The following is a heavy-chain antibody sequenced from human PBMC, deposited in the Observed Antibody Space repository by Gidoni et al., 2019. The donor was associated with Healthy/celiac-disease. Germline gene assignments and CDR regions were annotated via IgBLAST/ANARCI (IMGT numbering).Heavy chain of an antibody. CDR3: ARESVWTVTVYFDY. CDR1: GYTFTGYY. CDR2: INPSSGGT. V-gene: IGHV1-2*02. Sequence: QVQLVQSGAEVKKPGASVKVSCKPSGYTFTGYYRHWVRQAPGQGREWMGWINPSSGGTNYAQKFQGRVTMTRDTSISTAYMELSRLRSDDTAVYYCARESVWTVTVYFDYWGQGTLVTVSS. J-gene: IGHJ4*02. D-gene: IGHD4-17*01.